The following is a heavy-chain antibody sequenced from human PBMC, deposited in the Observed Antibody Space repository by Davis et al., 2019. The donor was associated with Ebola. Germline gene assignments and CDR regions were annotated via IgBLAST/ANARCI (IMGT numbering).Heavy chain of an antibody. CDR2: IYHSGNS. CDR1: GGSVSSGGYY. J-gene: IGHJ6*04. D-gene: IGHD4-17*01. Sequence: SETLSLTCTVSGGSVSSGGYYWSWIRQPPGKGLEWIGYIYHSGNSYYNPSLKSRVTISVDTSKNQFSLKLSSVTVADTAVYYCARGRPSTVTTDYYAVDVWGKGTTVTVSS. V-gene: IGHV4-30-4*01. CDR3: ARGRPSTVTTDYYAVDV.